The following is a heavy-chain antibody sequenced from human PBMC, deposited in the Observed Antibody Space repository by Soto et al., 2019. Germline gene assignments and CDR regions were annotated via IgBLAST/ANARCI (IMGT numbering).Heavy chain of an antibody. V-gene: IGHV3-7*01. J-gene: IGHJ4*02. CDR2: IKQDGSEK. CDR1: GFTFSTYW. Sequence: EVQLVESGGGLVQPGGSLRLPCEASGFTFSTYWMSWFRQAPGKGLEWVANIKQDGSEKYYVDSVKGRFTISRDNAKNSLYLQMNSLRAEDTAVYYCARDKGNYWGQGTLVTVSS. CDR3: ARDKGNY.